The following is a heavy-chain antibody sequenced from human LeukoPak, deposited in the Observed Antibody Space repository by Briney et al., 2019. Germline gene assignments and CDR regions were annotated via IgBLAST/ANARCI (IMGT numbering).Heavy chain of an antibody. Sequence: ASVKVSCKASGYTFTSYYMHWVRQAPGQGLEWMGIINPSGGSTSYAQKFQGRVTMTRDMSTSTVYMELSSLRSEDTAVYYCARDRRYCSGGSCYEGAPDYWGQGTLVTVSS. CDR3: ARDRRYCSGGSCYEGAPDY. D-gene: IGHD2-15*01. CDR1: GYTFTSYY. CDR2: INPSGGST. J-gene: IGHJ4*02. V-gene: IGHV1-46*01.